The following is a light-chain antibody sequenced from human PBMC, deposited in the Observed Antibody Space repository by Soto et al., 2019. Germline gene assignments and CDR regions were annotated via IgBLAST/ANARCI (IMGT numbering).Light chain of an antibody. Sequence: EVVMPQSPATLSASPGEGATLSCRASHGIGDTLAWYQHKPGQTPRLLIYDTSTTATGVPARFSGSRSGTEFTPTLRSLLSEDFAVYYCQRYNNWALTFGGGTKVDI. J-gene: IGKJ4*01. CDR3: QRYNNWALT. CDR1: HGIGDT. CDR2: DTS. V-gene: IGKV3-15*01.